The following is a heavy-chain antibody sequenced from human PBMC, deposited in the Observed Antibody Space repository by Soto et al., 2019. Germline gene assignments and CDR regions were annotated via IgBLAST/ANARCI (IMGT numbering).Heavy chain of an antibody. Sequence: SETLSLTCTVSGASISSSHYWTWVRQTPGKGLEWIGEIYHTGNTNYNPSLKSRVTLSLDKSKNQFSLRLDSVTAADTAVFYCSIYPMDDYYSGLYVWGQRTTVPV. CDR2: IYHTGNT. V-gene: IGHV4-4*02. CDR1: GASISSSHY. D-gene: IGHD3-16*02. J-gene: IGHJ6*02. CDR3: SIYPMDDYYSGLYV.